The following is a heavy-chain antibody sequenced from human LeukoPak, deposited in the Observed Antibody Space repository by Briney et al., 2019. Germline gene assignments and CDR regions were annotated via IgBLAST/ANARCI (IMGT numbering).Heavy chain of an antibody. J-gene: IGHJ4*02. V-gene: IGHV4-59*08. D-gene: IGHD1-26*01. CDR1: GGSISTYY. Sequence: SGTLCLTCGVSGGSISTYYWSWIRQTPGKGLEWICYVYDIRTTNYNPSPKGRVTISSDTSKTQFYLNLRSVNDSDTAIYYCARHGGSLGYFDYWGQGTLVTVSS. CDR3: ARHGGSLGYFDY. CDR2: VYDIRTT.